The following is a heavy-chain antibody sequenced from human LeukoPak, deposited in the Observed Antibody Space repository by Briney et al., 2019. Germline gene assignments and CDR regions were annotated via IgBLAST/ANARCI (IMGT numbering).Heavy chain of an antibody. CDR1: GGSISSYY. CDR3: ARHWGWERFLDL. J-gene: IGHJ5*02. Sequence: SETLSLTCPVSGGSISSYYWSWIRQPPGKGLEWIGYIYTSGSTNYNPSLKSRVTISVDTSKNQFSLKLSSVTAADTAVYYCARHWGWERFLDLWGQGTLVTVSS. D-gene: IGHD3-3*01. V-gene: IGHV4-4*09. CDR2: IYTSGST.